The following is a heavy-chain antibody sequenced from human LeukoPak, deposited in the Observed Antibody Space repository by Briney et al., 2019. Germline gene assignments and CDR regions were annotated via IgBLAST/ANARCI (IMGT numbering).Heavy chain of an antibody. D-gene: IGHD5-18*01. CDR1: GGSISSSSYY. CDR2: IYTSGST. J-gene: IGHJ6*03. CDR3: ARDYSYGPFYYYYYMDV. Sequence: PSETLSLTCTVSGGSISSSSYYWSWIRQPAGKGLEWIGRIYTSGSTNYNPSLKSRVTMSVDTSKNQFSLKLSSVTAADTAVYYCARDYSYGPFYYYYYMDVWGKGTTVTISS. V-gene: IGHV4-61*02.